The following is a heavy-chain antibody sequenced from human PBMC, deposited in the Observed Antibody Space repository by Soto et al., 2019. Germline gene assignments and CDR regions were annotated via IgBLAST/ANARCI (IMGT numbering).Heavy chain of an antibody. J-gene: IGHJ6*02. V-gene: IGHV3-23*01. Sequence: GGSLRLSCAASGFTFSSYAMSWVRQAPGKGLEWVSAISGSGGSTYYADSVKGRFTISRDNSKNTLYLQMNSLRAEDTAVYYCAKVIRPDYGGNDYYYGMDVWGQETTVTVSS. CDR3: AKVIRPDYGGNDYYYGMDV. CDR2: ISGSGGST. D-gene: IGHD4-17*01. CDR1: GFTFSSYA.